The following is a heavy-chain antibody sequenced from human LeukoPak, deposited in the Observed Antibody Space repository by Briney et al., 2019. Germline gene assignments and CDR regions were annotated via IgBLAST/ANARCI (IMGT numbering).Heavy chain of an antibody. CDR2: ISYDGSNR. CDR3: TKDRSQAPHWYFDL. CDR1: GFTFSSSG. D-gene: IGHD2-15*01. Sequence: GGSLRLSCAASGFTFSSSGMHWVRQAPGKGLEWVAFISYDGSNRYYADSVKGRFTISRDNSKNTLYLQMNSLRAEDTAVYYCTKDRSQAPHWYFDLWGRGTLVTVSS. V-gene: IGHV3-30*02. J-gene: IGHJ2*01.